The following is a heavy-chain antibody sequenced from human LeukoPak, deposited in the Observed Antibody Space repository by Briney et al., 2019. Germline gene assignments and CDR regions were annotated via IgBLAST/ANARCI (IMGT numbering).Heavy chain of an antibody. D-gene: IGHD5-18*01. CDR3: ARGDTADYYYYGMDV. CDR2: IIPIFGTA. Sequence: GASVKVSCKASGGTFISYAISWVRQAPGQGLEWMGGIIPIFGTANYAQKFQGRVTITADESTSTAYMELSSLRSEDTAVYYCARGDTADYYYYGMDVWGQGTTVTVSS. V-gene: IGHV1-69*13. J-gene: IGHJ6*02. CDR1: GGTFISYA.